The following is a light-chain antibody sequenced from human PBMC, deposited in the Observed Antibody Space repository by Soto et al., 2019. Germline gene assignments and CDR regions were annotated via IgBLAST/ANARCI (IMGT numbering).Light chain of an antibody. CDR3: HSRA. V-gene: IGKV1-5*01. CDR2: DAS. CDR1: QSVSDK. Sequence: MTQSPDTLSVSPGERATLSCRASQSVSDKVAWYQQKPGRAPKLLIYDASTLESGVPSRFSGSGSETEFTLTISRLQPDDFATYFCHSRAFGQGTRLEIK. J-gene: IGKJ5*01.